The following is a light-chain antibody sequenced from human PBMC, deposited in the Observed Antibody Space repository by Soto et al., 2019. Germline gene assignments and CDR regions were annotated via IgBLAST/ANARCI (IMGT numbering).Light chain of an antibody. CDR2: DSS. V-gene: IGKV3-20*01. J-gene: IGKJ1*01. CDR1: QRVSNSY. Sequence: ELVLTQSPGTRSLSPGERVTLSCRASQRVSNSYLVWYQQKPGQAPKLLIYDSSTRATGIPDRFSASGSGTDFTLSISRLEPDDSAVYYCQQYARSSWTFGQGTKVDIK. CDR3: QQYARSSWT.